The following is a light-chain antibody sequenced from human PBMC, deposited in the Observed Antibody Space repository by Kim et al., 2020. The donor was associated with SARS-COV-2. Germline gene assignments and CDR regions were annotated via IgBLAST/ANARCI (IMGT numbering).Light chain of an antibody. CDR2: GAS. CDR1: QTVRGSY. J-gene: IGKJ2*01. Sequence: LSPGERATLSCRASQTVRGSYLAWYQHKPAQAPRLLIYGASSRVTGIPDRFSGSGSGTDFTLTISRLEPEDFAVYYCQQYGGSTYTFGQGTKLEI. V-gene: IGKV3-20*01. CDR3: QQYGGSTYT.